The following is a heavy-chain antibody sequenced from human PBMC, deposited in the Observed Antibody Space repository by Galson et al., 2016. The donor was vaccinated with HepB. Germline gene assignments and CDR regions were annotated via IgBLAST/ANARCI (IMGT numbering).Heavy chain of an antibody. V-gene: IGHV5-10-1*01. J-gene: IGHJ4*02. CDR1: GYSFTSYW. CDR3: ARHCSGGSCYHPDY. D-gene: IGHD2-15*01. CDR2: IDPGDSYT. Sequence: QSGAEVKKPGESLRISCKASGYSFTSYWITWVRQMPGKGLEWMGRIDPGDSYTRYSPSFQAHVTISADKSLTTVYLQWNSLRASDTAIYYCARHCSGGSCYHPDYWGQGTLVTVSS.